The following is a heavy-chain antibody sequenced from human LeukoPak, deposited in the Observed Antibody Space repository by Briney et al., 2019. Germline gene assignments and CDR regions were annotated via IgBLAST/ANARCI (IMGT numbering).Heavy chain of an antibody. Sequence: PSETLSLTCTVSGGSISSSSYYWGWIRQPPGKGLEWIGSIYYSGSTYYNPSLKSRVTISVDTSKNQFSLKLSSVTAADTAVYYCARDRLEGLFDPWGQGTLVTVSS. CDR2: IYYSGST. V-gene: IGHV4-39*07. CDR1: GGSISSSSYY. CDR3: ARDRLEGLFDP. J-gene: IGHJ5*02. D-gene: IGHD3-22*01.